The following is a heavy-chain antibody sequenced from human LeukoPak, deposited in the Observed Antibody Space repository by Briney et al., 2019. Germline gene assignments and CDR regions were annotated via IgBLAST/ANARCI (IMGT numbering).Heavy chain of an antibody. Sequence: PGGSLRLSCSASGFSLRKYEMNWVRQAPGKGLEWISYMSSESTAIYYSDSVEGRLTMSRDNAKNSVHLQMTSLRADDTALYFCAREPAGLFFDANGYLDLWGQGALVTVSS. CDR1: GFSLRKYE. CDR3: AREPAGLFFDANGYLDL. J-gene: IGHJ4*02. CDR2: MSSESTAI. V-gene: IGHV3-48*03. D-gene: IGHD3/OR15-3a*01.